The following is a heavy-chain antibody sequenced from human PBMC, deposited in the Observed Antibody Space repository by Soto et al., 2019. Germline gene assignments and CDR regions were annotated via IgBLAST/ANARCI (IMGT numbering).Heavy chain of an antibody. V-gene: IGHV4-34*01. J-gene: IGHJ5*02. D-gene: IGHD1-20*01. Sequence: QVQLQQWGAGLLKPSETLSLTCAVYGGSLSDYYWNWLRQPPGKGLEWIGEVNHRGSSSYIPSLKSRVDIPVATAMTQFSLKLRSVTAADTAVYYCARYQWNPGAFDPWGPGTQVIVSS. CDR2: VNHRGSS. CDR1: GGSLSDYY. CDR3: ARYQWNPGAFDP.